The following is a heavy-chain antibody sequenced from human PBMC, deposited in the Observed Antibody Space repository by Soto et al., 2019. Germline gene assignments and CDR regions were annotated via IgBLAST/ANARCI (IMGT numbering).Heavy chain of an antibody. CDR2: ISGDGGST. D-gene: IGHD3-10*01. CDR3: AEGGITLVRGSFDY. V-gene: IGHV3-23*01. CDR1: GFTFSSYA. J-gene: IGHJ4*02. Sequence: GGSLRLSYAASGFTFSSYAMSWVRQAPGKGLEWVSVISGDGGSTYYADSVKGRFTISRDNSKNTLYLQMNSLRAEDTAVYYCAEGGITLVRGSFDYWGQGALVTVSS.